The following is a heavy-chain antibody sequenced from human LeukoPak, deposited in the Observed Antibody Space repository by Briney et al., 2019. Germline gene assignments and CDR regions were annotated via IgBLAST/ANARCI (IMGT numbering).Heavy chain of an antibody. Sequence: GRSLRLSCAASGFTFSSYGMHWVRQAPGKGLEWVAVISYDGSNKYYADSVKGRFTISRDNSKNTLYLQMNSLRAEDTAVYYCAKDGNDYGDEGLDYWGQGTLVTVSS. V-gene: IGHV3-30*18. CDR2: ISYDGSNK. CDR3: AKDGNDYGDEGLDY. J-gene: IGHJ4*02. CDR1: GFTFSSYG. D-gene: IGHD4-17*01.